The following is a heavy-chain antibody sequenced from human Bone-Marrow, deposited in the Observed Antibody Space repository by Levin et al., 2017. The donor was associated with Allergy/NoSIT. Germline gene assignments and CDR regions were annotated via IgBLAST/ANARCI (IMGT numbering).Heavy chain of an antibody. V-gene: IGHV4-61*01. Sequence: PSETLSLTCTVSGGSVSSGSYYWSWIRQPPGKGLEWIGYIYYSGSTNYNPSLKSRVTISVDTSKNQFSLKLSSVTAADTAVYYCARTSLRDVFGSGSYDNYFDYWGQGTLVTVSS. CDR1: GGSVSSGSYY. CDR2: IYYSGST. CDR3: ARTSLRDVFGSGSYDNYFDY. D-gene: IGHD3-10*01. J-gene: IGHJ4*02.